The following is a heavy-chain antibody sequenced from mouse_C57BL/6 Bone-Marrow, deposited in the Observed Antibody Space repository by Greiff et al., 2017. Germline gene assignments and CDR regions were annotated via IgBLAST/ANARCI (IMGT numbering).Heavy chain of an antibody. D-gene: IGHD1-1*01. CDR1: GYTFTSYW. CDR2: IHPNSGST. Sequence: QVQLQQPGAELVKPGASVKLSCKASGYTFTSYWMHWVKQRPGQGLEWIGMIHPNSGSTNYNEKFKSKATLTVDKSSSTAYMQLSSLTSEDSAVYYCARRILYYYGSSYGPYWYFDVWGTGTTVTVSS. J-gene: IGHJ1*03. V-gene: IGHV1-64*01. CDR3: ARRILYYYGSSYGPYWYFDV.